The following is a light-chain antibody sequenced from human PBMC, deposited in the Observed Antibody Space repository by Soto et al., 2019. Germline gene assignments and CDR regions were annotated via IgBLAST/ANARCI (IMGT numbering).Light chain of an antibody. CDR3: QQSYSTLYT. CDR2: SAS. V-gene: IGKV1-39*01. Sequence: DIQLTQSPSSLSASVGDRVTITCRTSQNIATYLLWYQQKPGEAPKLLIYSASILQRWVPSRFSGSGSGTDCSLTLSRLHTEDFATYYCQQSYSTLYTFGQGNKVEIK. CDR1: QNIATY. J-gene: IGKJ2*01.